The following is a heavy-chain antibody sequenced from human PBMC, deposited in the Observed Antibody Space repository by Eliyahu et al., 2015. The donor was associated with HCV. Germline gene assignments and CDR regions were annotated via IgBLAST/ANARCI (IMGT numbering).Heavy chain of an antibody. CDR3: AKDGRTVWFGVGYNLFDP. V-gene: IGHV1-2*04. Sequence: QEQLVQSGAEVKNPGASVKISCRTSGFTFTGYYIHWVRQAPEQGLEWMGWINPKTGDTKYAQKFQDWVTMTRDTSINTAYMELNRLKSDDTAVYYCAKDGRTVWFGVGYNLFDPWGQGTLVTVSS. CDR2: INPKTGDT. CDR1: GFTFTGYY. D-gene: IGHD3-10*01. J-gene: IGHJ5*02.